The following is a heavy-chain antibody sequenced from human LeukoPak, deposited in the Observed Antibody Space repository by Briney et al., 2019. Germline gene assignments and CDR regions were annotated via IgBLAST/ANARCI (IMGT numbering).Heavy chain of an antibody. D-gene: IGHD5-18*01. V-gene: IGHV4-39*07. CDR1: GGSISSSSYY. Sequence: SETLSLTCTVSGGSISSSSYYWGWIRQPPGKGLEWIGSIYYRGSTYYNPSLKSRVTISVDTSKNQFSLKLSSVTAADTAVYYCARDYQGGYGDKTVDYWGQGTLVTVSS. CDR3: ARDYQGGYGDKTVDY. CDR2: IYYRGST. J-gene: IGHJ4*02.